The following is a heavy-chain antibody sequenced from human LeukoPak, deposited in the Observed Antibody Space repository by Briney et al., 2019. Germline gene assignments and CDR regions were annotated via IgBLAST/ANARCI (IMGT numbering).Heavy chain of an antibody. CDR1: GYSFTRFG. CDR3: ARDFYHGHCAGLSCFLLDS. Sequence: ASVTVSCKASGYSFTRFGITWVRQAPGQGLEWMGWISALYGHTNYAQKFQGRVNMTTDTSTSTAYMELRSLRSDDTAVYYCARDFYHGHCAGLSCFLLDSWGQGALVIVSS. J-gene: IGHJ4*02. D-gene: IGHD2-8*02. V-gene: IGHV1-18*01. CDR2: ISALYGHT.